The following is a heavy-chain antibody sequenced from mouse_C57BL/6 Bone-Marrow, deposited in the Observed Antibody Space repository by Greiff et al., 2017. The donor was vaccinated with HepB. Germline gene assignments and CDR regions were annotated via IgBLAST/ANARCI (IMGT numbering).Heavy chain of an antibody. D-gene: IGHD1-1*01. CDR1: GYAFTNYL. J-gene: IGHJ3*01. CDR3: ARSRYYGSSSGFAY. CDR2: INPGSGGT. V-gene: IGHV1-54*01. Sequence: QVHVKQSGAELVRPGTSVKVSCKASGYAFTNYLIEWVKQRPGQGLEWIGVINPGSGGTNYNEKFKGKATLTADKSSSTAYMQLSSLTSEDSAVYFCARSRYYGSSSGFAYWGQGTLVTVSA.